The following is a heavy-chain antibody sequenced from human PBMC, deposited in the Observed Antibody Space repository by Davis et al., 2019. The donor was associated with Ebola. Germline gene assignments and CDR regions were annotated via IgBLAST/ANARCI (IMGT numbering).Heavy chain of an antibody. CDR2: IRSKANSYAT. J-gene: IGHJ4*02. V-gene: IGHV3-73*01. CDR1: GFTFSGSA. D-gene: IGHD3-22*01. Sequence: GESLKISCAASGFTFSGSAMHWVRQASGKGLEWVGRIRSKANSYATAYAASVKGRFTISRDDSKNTAYLQMNSLKTEDTAVYYCTGTLYDSSGIHDYWGQGTQVTVSS. CDR3: TGTLYDSSGIHDY.